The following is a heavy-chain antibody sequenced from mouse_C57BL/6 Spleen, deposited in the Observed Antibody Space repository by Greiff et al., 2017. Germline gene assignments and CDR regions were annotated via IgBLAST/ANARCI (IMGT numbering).Heavy chain of an antibody. CDR2: IYPGSGST. D-gene: IGHD1-1*01. J-gene: IGHJ2*01. V-gene: IGHV1-55*01. Sequence: QVQLKQPGAELVKPGASVKMSCKASGYTFTSYWITWVKQRPGQGLEWIGDIYPGSGSTNYNEKFKSKATLTVDTSSSTAYMQLSSLTSEDSAVYYCARDPPITTVAFDYWGQGTTLTVSS. CDR3: ARDPPITTVAFDY. CDR1: GYTFTSYW.